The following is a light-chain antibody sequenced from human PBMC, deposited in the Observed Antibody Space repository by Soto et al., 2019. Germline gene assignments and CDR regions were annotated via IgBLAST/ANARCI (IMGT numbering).Light chain of an antibody. CDR1: SSDVGSYNL. V-gene: IGLV2-23*02. Sequence: QSALTQPASLSGSPGQSITISCTGTSSDVGSYNLVSWYQQHPGKAPKLMIYEVSKRPSGVSNRFSGSKSGNTASLTISGLQAEDEADYYCCSYAGSSTAWVFGGGTKVTVL. J-gene: IGLJ3*02. CDR3: CSYAGSSTAWV. CDR2: EVS.